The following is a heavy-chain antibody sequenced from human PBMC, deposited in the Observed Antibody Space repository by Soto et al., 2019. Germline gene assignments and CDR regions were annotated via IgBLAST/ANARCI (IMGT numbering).Heavy chain of an antibody. D-gene: IGHD6-6*01. CDR2: IIPIFGTA. CDR3: AVWGIAARVVAFDF. J-gene: IGHJ3*01. Sequence: SVKVSGKASGGTFSSYAISWVRQAPGQGLEWMGGIIPIFGTANYAQKFQGRVTITADESTSTAYMELRSLRSEDTAVYYCAVWGIAARVVAFDFWGQGTMVTVSS. CDR1: GGTFSSYA. V-gene: IGHV1-69*13.